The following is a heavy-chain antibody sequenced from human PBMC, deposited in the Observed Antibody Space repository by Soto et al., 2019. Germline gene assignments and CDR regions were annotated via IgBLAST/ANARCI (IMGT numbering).Heavy chain of an antibody. V-gene: IGHV1-8*01. CDR1: GYTFTTYD. D-gene: IGHD6-19*01. Sequence: QVQLVQSGADVKKPGASVKVSCEASGYTFTTYDINWVRQVTGQGPEWMGWMNPNTGNTDFAQRFQGRVTMTRNTSISKAYMELTSLTSEDTAVYYCAIRHGGRQSSMDVWGQGTTVTVSS. CDR3: AIRHGGRQSSMDV. CDR2: MNPNTGNT. J-gene: IGHJ6*02.